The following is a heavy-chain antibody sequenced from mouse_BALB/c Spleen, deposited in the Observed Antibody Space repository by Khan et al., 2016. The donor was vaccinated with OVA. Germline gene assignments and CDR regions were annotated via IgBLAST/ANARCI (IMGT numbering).Heavy chain of an antibody. CDR3: AREVDGVGLAY. V-gene: IGHV5-12*02. D-gene: IGHD1-1*02. Sequence: EVELVESGGGFMQPGGSLKLSCATSGFTFTDYYMYWVRQTPEKRLEWVAYISNRGTTTYYPDTVRGRFTISRDNDKNTLYLQMSRLGSDDIAIYCRAREVDGVGLAYWGQGTLVTVSA. J-gene: IGHJ3*01. CDR1: GFTFTDYY. CDR2: ISNRGTTT.